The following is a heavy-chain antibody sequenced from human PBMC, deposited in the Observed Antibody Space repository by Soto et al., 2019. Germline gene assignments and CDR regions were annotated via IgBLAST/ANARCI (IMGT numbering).Heavy chain of an antibody. J-gene: IGHJ6*02. CDR2: TYYRSKWYN. D-gene: IGHD2-8*01. CDR1: GDSVSSNSAA. Sequence: SPTLSLTCAISGDSVSSNSAAWNWIRQSPSRGLEWLGRTYYRSKWYNDYAVSVKSRITINPDTSKNQFSLQLNSVTPEDTAVYYCAREYCTNGVCYWDYYYYGMDVWGQGTTVTVSS. CDR3: AREYCTNGVCYWDYYYYGMDV. V-gene: IGHV6-1*01.